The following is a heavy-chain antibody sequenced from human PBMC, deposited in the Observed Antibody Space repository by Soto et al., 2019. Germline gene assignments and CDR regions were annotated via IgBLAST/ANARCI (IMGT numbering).Heavy chain of an antibody. J-gene: IGHJ6*02. CDR1: GYTFTSYY. CDR3: ARAMTTIHYGLDV. CDR2: INPSGGST. D-gene: IGHD4-4*01. V-gene: IGHV1-46*01. Sequence: ASVKVSCKASGYTFTSYYMHWVRQAPGQGLEWMRIINPSGGSTSYAQKFQGRVTMTRDTSTSTVYMELSSLRSEDTAVYYCARAMTTIHYGLDVWGQGTTVTVSS.